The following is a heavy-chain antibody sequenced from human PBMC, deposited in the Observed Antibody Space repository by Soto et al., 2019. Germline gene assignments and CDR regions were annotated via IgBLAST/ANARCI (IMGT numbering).Heavy chain of an antibody. V-gene: IGHV3-7*02. CDR1: GFTFSSYW. Sequence: PASGFTFSSYWMTWVRQAPGKGLEWVANIKQDGSEKYYVDSVKGRFTISRDNAKNSLYPQMNSLRAEDTAVYYCATHPYSSGWYCWGQGTLVTVSS. J-gene: IGHJ4*02. CDR2: IKQDGSEK. D-gene: IGHD6-13*01. CDR3: ATHPYSSGWYC.